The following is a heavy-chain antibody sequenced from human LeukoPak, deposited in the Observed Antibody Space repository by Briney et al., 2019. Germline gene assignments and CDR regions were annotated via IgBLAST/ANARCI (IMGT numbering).Heavy chain of an antibody. CDR2: MNPNRGNT. J-gene: IGHJ5*02. CDR1: GYTFTSYD. CDR3: ARGDLRGVIITAP. Sequence: ASVKVSCKASGYTFTSYDINWVRQATGQGLKWMGWMNPNRGNTGYAQKFQGRVTMTRNTSISTAYMELSSLRSEDTAVYYCARGDLRGVIITAPWGQGTLVTVSS. D-gene: IGHD3-10*01. V-gene: IGHV1-8*01.